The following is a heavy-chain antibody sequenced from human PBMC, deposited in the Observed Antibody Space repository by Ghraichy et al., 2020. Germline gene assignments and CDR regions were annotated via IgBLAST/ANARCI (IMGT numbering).Heavy chain of an antibody. CDR3: AKDYCSGGSCYFLN. CDR1: GFTFSSYA. V-gene: IGHV3-23*01. Sequence: GESLNISCAASGFTFSSYAMSWVRQAPGKGLEWVSAISGSGGSTYYADSVKGRFTISRDNSKNTLYLQMNSLRAEDTAVYYCAKDYCSGGSCYFLNWGQGTLVTVSS. D-gene: IGHD2-15*01. J-gene: IGHJ1*01. CDR2: ISGSGGST.